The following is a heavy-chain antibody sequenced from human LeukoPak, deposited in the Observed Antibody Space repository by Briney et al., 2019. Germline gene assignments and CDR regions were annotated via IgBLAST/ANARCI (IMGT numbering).Heavy chain of an antibody. CDR1: GFTFSSYA. Sequence: GGSLRLSCAASGFTFSSYAMNWVRQAPGKGLEWVSAVGGIGDRMDYADSVKGRFSVSRDNSKTTLYLQMDSLRVEDTAVYYCARDAEKCSDSWGGYYYGMDVWGKGTTVTVSS. J-gene: IGHJ6*04. CDR2: VGGIGDRM. V-gene: IGHV3-23*01. CDR3: ARDAEKCSDSWGGYYYGMDV. D-gene: IGHD3-10*01.